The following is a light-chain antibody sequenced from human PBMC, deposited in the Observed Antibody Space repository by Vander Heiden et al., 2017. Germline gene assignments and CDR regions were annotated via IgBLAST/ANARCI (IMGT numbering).Light chain of an antibody. Sequence: SVRSHAPSQLGATGQRVTTSCTGRRSNTGAGYDVHWYQQLPGTAPTLLIYGNSNRPSGVPDRFSGSKSGTSASLAITGLQAGDEADYYCQSYDSSLSGFVVFGGGTKLTVL. CDR3: QSYDSSLSGFVV. CDR2: GNS. J-gene: IGLJ2*01. V-gene: IGLV1-40*01. CDR1: RSNTGAGYD.